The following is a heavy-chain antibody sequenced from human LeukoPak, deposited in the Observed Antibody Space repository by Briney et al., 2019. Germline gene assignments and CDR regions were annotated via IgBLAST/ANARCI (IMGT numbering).Heavy chain of an antibody. J-gene: IGHJ4*02. Sequence: GGSLRLSCAASGFTFSSYAMSWVRQAPGKGLEWVSAISGSGGSTYYADSVKGRFTISRDNSKNTLYLQMYSLRAEDTAVYYCAKYLTYYYDSSGYQKPYWGQGTLVTVSS. CDR3: AKYLTYYYDSSGYQKPY. CDR1: GFTFSSYA. CDR2: ISGSGGST. V-gene: IGHV3-23*01. D-gene: IGHD3-22*01.